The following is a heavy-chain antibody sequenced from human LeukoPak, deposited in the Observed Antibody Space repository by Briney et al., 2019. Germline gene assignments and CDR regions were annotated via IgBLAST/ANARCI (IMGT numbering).Heavy chain of an antibody. V-gene: IGHV3-23*01. J-gene: IGHJ4*02. CDR2: ISGSGGVT. Sequence: QSGGSLRLSCAVSGCFFSNYAMNWVRQAPGKGLEWVSGISGSGGVTYYADSVKGRFTISRDNSKNTLYLQMSSLRGDDTAIYYCAKASWEGVTTTYFDYWGQGTLVPVSS. CDR3: AKASWEGVTTTYFDY. CDR1: GCFFSNYA. D-gene: IGHD3-10*01.